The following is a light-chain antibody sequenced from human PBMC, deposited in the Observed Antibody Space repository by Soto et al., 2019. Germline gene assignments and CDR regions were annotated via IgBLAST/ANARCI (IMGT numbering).Light chain of an antibody. V-gene: IGKV3-15*01. Sequence: EIVTTQSPATLSVSPGERVTLSCRASQSVSSNLAWYQHKLGQAPRLLIYGASTRATGIPARFSGSGSGTGFTLTISSLQSEDFAVYYCQQYNNWPWTFGQGTKVDIK. J-gene: IGKJ1*01. CDR1: QSVSSN. CDR3: QQYNNWPWT. CDR2: GAS.